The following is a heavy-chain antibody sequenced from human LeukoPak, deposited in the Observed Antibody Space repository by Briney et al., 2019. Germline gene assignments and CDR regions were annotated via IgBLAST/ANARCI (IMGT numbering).Heavy chain of an antibody. CDR2: INPHSGGT. CDR1: GYTFTGYY. D-gene: IGHD6-6*01. Sequence: GASVKVSCKASGYTFTGYYTHWVRQAPGQGLEWMGRINPHSGGTNYAQKFQGRVTMTRDTAISTAYMELGGLRSDDSAVYYCARMYSGSSGFHDYWGQGTLVTVSS. CDR3: ARMYSGSSGFHDY. V-gene: IGHV1-2*06. J-gene: IGHJ4*02.